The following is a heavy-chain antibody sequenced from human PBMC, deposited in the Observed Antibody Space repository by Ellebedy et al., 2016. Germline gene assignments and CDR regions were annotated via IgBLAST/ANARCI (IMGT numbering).Heavy chain of an antibody. CDR3: ARDVYTETRGWGY. Sequence: GESLKISCAASGFSFSSYAMSWVRQAPGKGLEWVSYISSSSSTIYYADSVKGRFTISRDNAKNSLYLQMNSLRDEDTAVYYCARDVYTETRGWGYWGRGTLVTVSS. D-gene: IGHD4-11*01. V-gene: IGHV3-48*02. J-gene: IGHJ4*02. CDR2: ISSSSSTI. CDR1: GFSFSSYA.